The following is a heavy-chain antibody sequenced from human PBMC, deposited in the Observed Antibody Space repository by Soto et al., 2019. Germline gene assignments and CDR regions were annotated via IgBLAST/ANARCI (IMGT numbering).Heavy chain of an antibody. CDR3: ARALRGGYYWDTYFDL. J-gene: IGHJ2*01. V-gene: IGHV1-2*04. D-gene: IGHD3-22*01. CDR2: INPNSGGT. CDR1: GYTFTGYY. Sequence: GASVKVSCKASGYTFTGYYMHWVRQAPGQGLEWMGWINPNSGGTNYAQKFQGWVTMTGDTSISTAYMELSRLRSDDTAVYYCARALRGGYYWDTYFDLWGRGTLVTVSS.